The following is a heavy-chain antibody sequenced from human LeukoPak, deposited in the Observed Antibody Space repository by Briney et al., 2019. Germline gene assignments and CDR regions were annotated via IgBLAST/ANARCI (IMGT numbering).Heavy chain of an antibody. V-gene: IGHV3-21*01. CDR2: ISSSSSYI. D-gene: IGHD2-15*01. CDR1: GFTFSSYS. CDR3: VRAGYCSGGSCYGFDY. Sequence: GGSLRLSCAASGFTFSSYSMNWVRQAPGKGLEWVSSISSSSSYIYYADSVKGRFTISRDNSKNTLYLQMNSLRAEDTAVYYCVRAGYCSGGSCYGFDYWGQGTLVTVSS. J-gene: IGHJ4*02.